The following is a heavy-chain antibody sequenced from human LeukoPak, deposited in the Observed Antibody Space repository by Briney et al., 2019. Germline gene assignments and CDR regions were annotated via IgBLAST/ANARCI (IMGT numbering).Heavy chain of an antibody. CDR2: ISYDGSNK. CDR1: GFAFSSYG. D-gene: IGHD3-22*01. Sequence: PGRSLRLSCAATGFAFSSYGMHWVRQAPGKGLEWVAVISYDGSNKYYADSVKGRFTISRDNSKNTLYLQTNSLRAEDTAVYYCAKDPHYDSSGYYYVGAFDIWGQGTMVTVSS. J-gene: IGHJ3*02. V-gene: IGHV3-30*18. CDR3: AKDPHYDSSGYYYVGAFDI.